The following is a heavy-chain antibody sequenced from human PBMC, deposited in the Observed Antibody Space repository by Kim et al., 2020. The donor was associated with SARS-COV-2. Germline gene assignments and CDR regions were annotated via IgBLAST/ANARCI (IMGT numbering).Heavy chain of an antibody. Sequence: DSVKRRYTNARHNAKNTLYLQMNSLRAEDTAVYYCAREGGGSSGWSWFDPWGQRTLVTVSS. CDR3: AREGGGSSGWSWFDP. D-gene: IGHD6-19*01. J-gene: IGHJ5*02. V-gene: IGHV3-21*01.